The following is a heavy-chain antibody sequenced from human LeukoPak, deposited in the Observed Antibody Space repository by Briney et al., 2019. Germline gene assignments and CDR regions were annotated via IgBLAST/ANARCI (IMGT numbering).Heavy chain of an antibody. CDR1: GGSFSGYY. D-gene: IGHD3-22*01. J-gene: IGHJ4*02. V-gene: IGHV4-34*01. CDR3: ASLFYYDSSGYYWDFDY. Sequence: PSETLSLTCAVYGGSFSGYYWSWIRQPPGKGLEWIGEINHSGSTNYNPSLKSRVTISVDTSKNQFSLKPSSVTAADTAVYYCASLFYYDSSGYYWDFDYWGQGTLVTVSS. CDR2: INHSGST.